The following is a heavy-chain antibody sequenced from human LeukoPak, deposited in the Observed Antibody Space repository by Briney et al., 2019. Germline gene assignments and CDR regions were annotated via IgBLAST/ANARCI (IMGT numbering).Heavy chain of an antibody. V-gene: IGHV3-23*01. CDR2: ISGSGGST. J-gene: IGHJ4*02. CDR3: AKGSGYSYGYFDY. CDR1: GLTFSSYA. D-gene: IGHD5-18*01. Sequence: GGSLRLSCAASGLTFSSYAMSWVRQAPGKGLEWVSAISGSGGSTYYGDSVKGRFTISRDNSKNTLYLQMNSLRAEDTAVYYCAKGSGYSYGYFDYWGQGTLVTVSS.